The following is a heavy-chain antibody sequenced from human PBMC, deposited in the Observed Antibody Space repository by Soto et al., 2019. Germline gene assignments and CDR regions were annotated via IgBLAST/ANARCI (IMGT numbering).Heavy chain of an antibody. CDR2: IKSISDGETT. Sequence: LLVESGGGFVQPGGSLRLSCVASGFTFSHARMDWVRQAPGKGLEWVGRIKSISDGETTNYAASVAGRFTISRDDSKNTLFLHVNSLKTEDTGVYYCTRRIAVAGTYYFDYWGQGTLVTVSS. CDR1: GFTFSHAR. V-gene: IGHV3-15*07. J-gene: IGHJ4*02. D-gene: IGHD6-19*01. CDR3: TRRIAVAGTYYFDY.